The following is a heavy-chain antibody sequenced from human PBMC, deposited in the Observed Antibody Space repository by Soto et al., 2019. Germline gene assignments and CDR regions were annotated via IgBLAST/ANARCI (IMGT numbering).Heavy chain of an antibody. CDR1: GFSFSTCG. V-gene: IGHV3-23*01. CDR2: INDSGDT. J-gene: IGHJ4*02. CDR3: AKRVAYSSSSAYFDY. Sequence: GLPRLFFASSGFSFSTCGISWVLQAPGKGLEWVSSINDSGDTYYGDSVKGRFTISRDNSKSTLYLQMNSLSAEDTAVYYCAKRVAYSSSSAYFDYWAQGTLVTVSS. D-gene: IGHD6-6*01.